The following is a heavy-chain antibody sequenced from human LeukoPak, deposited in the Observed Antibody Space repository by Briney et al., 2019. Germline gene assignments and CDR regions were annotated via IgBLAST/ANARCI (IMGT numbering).Heavy chain of an antibody. CDR1: GGSISSYY. CDR2: IYYSGST. Sequence: SETLSLTCTVSGGSISSYYWSWIRQPPGKGLEWIGYIYYSGSTNYNPSLKSRVTISVDTSKNQFSLKLSSVTAADTAVYYCARGRGYYYGSGSYRPIAFDIWGQGTMVTVSS. D-gene: IGHD3-10*01. CDR3: ARGRGYYYGSGSYRPIAFDI. J-gene: IGHJ3*02. V-gene: IGHV4-59*12.